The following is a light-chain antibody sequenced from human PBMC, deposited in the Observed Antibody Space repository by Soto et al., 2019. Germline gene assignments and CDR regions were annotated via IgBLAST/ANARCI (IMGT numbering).Light chain of an antibody. CDR1: QGIGDT. Sequence: IVMSQSPATLSVSPGAGATLSCRASQGIGDTLAWYQQKSGQAPRLLIYGTSNRASGIPDRFSGSGSGTDFTLSISGLEPEDFAVYFCQQYANSRTFGQGTKVDIK. CDR3: QQYANSRT. CDR2: GTS. V-gene: IGKV3-20*01. J-gene: IGKJ1*01.